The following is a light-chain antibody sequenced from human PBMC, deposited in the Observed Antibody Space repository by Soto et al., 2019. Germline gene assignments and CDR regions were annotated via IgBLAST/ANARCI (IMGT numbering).Light chain of an antibody. V-gene: IGKV3-11*01. Sequence: EIVLTQSPATLSFSPGEIATLSFSASQSVSSYLASYQQKPGQAPRLLISDASNRATGIPARFSGSGSGTDFTLTISSLEPEDFAVYYCQQRSNWPPLTFGGGTKVDNK. CDR3: QQRSNWPPLT. J-gene: IGKJ4*01. CDR1: QSVSSY. CDR2: DAS.